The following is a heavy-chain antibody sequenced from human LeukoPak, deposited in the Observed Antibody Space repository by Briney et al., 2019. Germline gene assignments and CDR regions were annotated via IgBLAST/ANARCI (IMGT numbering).Heavy chain of an antibody. CDR2: IRYDGSKK. V-gene: IGHV3-30*02. J-gene: IGHJ6*03. CDR3: AKEELRRITMWGYMDV. D-gene: IGHD3-10*02. Sequence: GSLRLSCAASGFTFSSYGMHWVRQAPGKGLEWVAFIRYDGSKKYYTDSVKGRLTISRDNSKNTLYLQMNSLSAEDTAFYYCAKEELRRITMWGYMDVWGKGTTVTISS. CDR1: GFTFSSYG.